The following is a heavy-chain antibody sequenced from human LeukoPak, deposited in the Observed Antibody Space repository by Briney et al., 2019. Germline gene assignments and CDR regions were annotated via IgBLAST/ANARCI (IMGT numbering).Heavy chain of an antibody. CDR3: ARAYVRGYSGYGTDV. J-gene: IGHJ6*02. Sequence: PSETLSLTCTVSGGSISSGDYYWSWIRQPPGKGLEWIGYIYYSGSTYYNPSLKSRVTISVDTSKNQFSLKLSSVTAADTAVYYCARAYVRGYSGYGTDVWGQGTTVTVSS. CDR2: IYYSGST. D-gene: IGHD5-12*01. CDR1: GGSISSGDYY. V-gene: IGHV4-30-4*01.